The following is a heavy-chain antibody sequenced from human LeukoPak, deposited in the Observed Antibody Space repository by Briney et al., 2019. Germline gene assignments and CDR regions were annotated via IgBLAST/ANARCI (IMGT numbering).Heavy chain of an antibody. CDR3: TTDWRREPFFDY. D-gene: IGHD1-26*01. J-gene: IGHJ4*02. Sequence: GGSLRLSCAASGLTFSDAWMSWIRQAPGKGLEWVGRIKSKTDDGTTDYAAPVKGRFTISRDDSKNTLYLQMNSLRTEDTALYYCTTDWRREPFFDYWGQGTLVTVSS. CDR2: IKSKTDDGTT. CDR1: GLTFSDAW. V-gene: IGHV3-15*01.